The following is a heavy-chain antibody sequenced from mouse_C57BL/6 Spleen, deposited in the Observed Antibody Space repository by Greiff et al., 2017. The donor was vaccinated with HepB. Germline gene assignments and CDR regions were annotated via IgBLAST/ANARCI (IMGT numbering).Heavy chain of an antibody. Sequence: EVQLQQSGAELVRPGASVKLSCTASGFNIKDDYMHWVKQRPEQGLEWIGWIDPENGDTEYASKLQGKATITADTSSNTAYLQLSSLTSEDTAVYYFTSLITTVVESPFAYWGQGTLVTVAA. J-gene: IGHJ3*01. CDR3: TSLITTVVESPFAY. CDR1: GFNIKDDY. CDR2: IDPENGDT. D-gene: IGHD1-1*01. V-gene: IGHV14-4*01.